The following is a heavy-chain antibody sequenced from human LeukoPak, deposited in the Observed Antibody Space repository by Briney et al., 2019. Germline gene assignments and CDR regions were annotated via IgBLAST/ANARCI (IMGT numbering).Heavy chain of an antibody. J-gene: IGHJ4*02. CDR3: AKTGAVVIVYYFDY. Sequence: GGSLRLSCAASGFTFNSHSMNWVRQAPGKGLEWVSSISSGSDYKYYADSVKGRFTISRDNSKNTLYLQMNSLRAEDTAVYYCAKTGAVVIVYYFDYWGQGTLVNVSP. D-gene: IGHD3-22*01. CDR2: ISSGSDYK. V-gene: IGHV3-21*04. CDR1: GFTFNSHS.